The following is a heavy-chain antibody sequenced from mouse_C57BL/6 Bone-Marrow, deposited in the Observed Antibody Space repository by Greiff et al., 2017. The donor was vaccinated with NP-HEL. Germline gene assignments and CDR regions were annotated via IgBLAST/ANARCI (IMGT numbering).Heavy chain of an antibody. CDR1: GYSFTSYY. CDR2: IYPGSGNT. J-gene: IGHJ2*01. V-gene: IGHV1-66*01. D-gene: IGHD1-1*01. Sequence: QVHVKQSGPELVKPGASVKISCKASGYSFTSYYIHWVKQRPGQGLEWIGWIYPGSGNTKYNEKFKGKATLTADTSSSTAYMQLSSLTSEDSAVYYCGRVYYVFFDYWGQGTTLTVSS. CDR3: GRVYYVFFDY.